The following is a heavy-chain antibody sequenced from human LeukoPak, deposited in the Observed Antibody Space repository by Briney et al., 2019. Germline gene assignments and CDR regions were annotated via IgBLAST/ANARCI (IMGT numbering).Heavy chain of an antibody. CDR3: ARGSGSIPHFDY. Sequence: SETLSLTCIVSGGSISSYYWSWIRQPPGKGLEWIGYIYYSGSTNYNPSLKSRVTISVDTSKNQFSLKLSSVTAADTAVYYCARGSGSIPHFDYLGQGTLVTVSS. CDR1: GGSISSYY. J-gene: IGHJ4*02. D-gene: IGHD2-15*01. CDR2: IYYSGST. V-gene: IGHV4-59*01.